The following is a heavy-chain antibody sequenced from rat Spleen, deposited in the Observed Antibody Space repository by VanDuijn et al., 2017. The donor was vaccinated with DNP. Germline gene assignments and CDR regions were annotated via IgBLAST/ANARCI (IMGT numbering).Heavy chain of an antibody. CDR2: ITYDGRSA. Sequence: EVQLVESGGGLVQPGRSLKLSCAASRFTFSDYNMAWVRQAPTKGLEWVASITYDGRSAYYKDSVKGRFTISRDNAKSTLFLQMNSLRSEDTATYYCARGGRSYFDYWGQGVMVTVSS. CDR1: RFTFSDYN. V-gene: IGHV5-7*01. CDR3: ARGGRSYFDY. J-gene: IGHJ2*01. D-gene: IGHD1-11*01.